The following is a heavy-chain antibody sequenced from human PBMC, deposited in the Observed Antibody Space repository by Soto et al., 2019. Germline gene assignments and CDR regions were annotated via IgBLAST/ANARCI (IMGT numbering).Heavy chain of an antibody. J-gene: IGHJ4*02. CDR3: ARKAGIAGIFDY. V-gene: IGHV4-30-4*02. CDR2: IYYSGST. CDR1: GGSISSGDYY. Sequence: ASETLSLTCTVSGGSISSGDYYWSWIRQPPGKGLEWIGYIYYSGSTYYNPSLKSRVTISVDTSKNQFSLKLSSVTAADTAVYYCARKAGIAGIFDYWGQGTLVTVSS. D-gene: IGHD6-13*01.